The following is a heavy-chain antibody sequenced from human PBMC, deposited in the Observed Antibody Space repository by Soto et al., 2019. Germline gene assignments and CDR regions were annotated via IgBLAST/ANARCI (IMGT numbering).Heavy chain of an antibody. CDR1: GFTFSSYG. CDR3: AKERPLALVVTADFDY. J-gene: IGHJ4*02. Sequence: GGSLRLSCAASGFTFSSYGMHWVRQAPCKGLEWVAVISYDGSNKYYADSVKGRFTISRDNSKNTLYLQMNSLRAEDTAVYYCAKERPLALVVTADFDYWGQGTLVTVSS. V-gene: IGHV3-30*18. D-gene: IGHD2-21*02. CDR2: ISYDGSNK.